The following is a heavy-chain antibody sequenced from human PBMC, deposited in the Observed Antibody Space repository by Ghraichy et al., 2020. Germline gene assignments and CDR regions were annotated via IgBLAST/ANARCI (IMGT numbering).Heavy chain of an antibody. CDR2: ISGSGGST. J-gene: IGHJ4*02. V-gene: IGHV3-23*01. D-gene: IGHD1-26*01. Sequence: GGFLRLSCAASGFTFSSYAMSWVRQAPGKGLEWVSAISGSGGSTYYADSVKGRFTISRDNSKNTLYLQMNSLRAEDTAVYYCAKDTLIVGATTARFPVPEFDYWGQGTLVTVSS. CDR1: GFTFSSYA. CDR3: AKDTLIVGATTARFPVPEFDY.